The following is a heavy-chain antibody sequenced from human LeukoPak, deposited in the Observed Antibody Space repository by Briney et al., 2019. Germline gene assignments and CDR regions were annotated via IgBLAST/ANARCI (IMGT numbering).Heavy chain of an antibody. CDR2: IIPIFGTA. CDR1: GGTFSSYA. CDR3: ARAPNYYDSSGYMLY. D-gene: IGHD3-22*01. Sequence: GASVKVSCKASGGTFSSYAISWVRQAPGQGLEWMGGIIPIFGTANYAQKFQGRVTITADESTSTAYMELSSLRSEDTAVYYCARAPNYYDSSGYMLYWGQGTLVTVSS. J-gene: IGHJ4*02. V-gene: IGHV1-69*01.